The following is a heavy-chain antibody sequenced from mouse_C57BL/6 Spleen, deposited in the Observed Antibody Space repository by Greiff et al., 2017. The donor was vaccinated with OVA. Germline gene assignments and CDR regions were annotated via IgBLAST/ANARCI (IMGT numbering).Heavy chain of an antibody. D-gene: IGHD4-1*01. V-gene: IGHV3-6*01. CDR2: ISYDGSN. CDR3: ARGDSWGYFDY. J-gene: IGHJ2*01. CDR1: GYSITSGYY. Sequence: EVKLMESGPGLVKPSQSLSLTCSVTGYSITSGYYWNWIRQFPGNKLEWMGYISYDGSNNYNPSLKNRISITRDTSKNQFFLKLNSVTTEDTATYYCARGDSWGYFDYWGQGTTLTVSS.